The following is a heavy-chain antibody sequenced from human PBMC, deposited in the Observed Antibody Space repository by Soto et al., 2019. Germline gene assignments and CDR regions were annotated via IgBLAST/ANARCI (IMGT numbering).Heavy chain of an antibody. CDR1: GVSINSGAYY. V-gene: IGHV4-31*03. D-gene: IGHD3-22*01. J-gene: IGHJ3*02. CDR3: ARELSSYDNTGYKNDAFDI. Sequence: NPSETLSLTCKVSGVSINSGAYYWTWIRQHPVKGLEWIGYFYYTGSTSFNPSLKSRLSMSMDTSENQFSLTLHSVTAADTAVYYCARELSSYDNTGYKNDAFDIWGRGTLVTVSS. CDR2: FYYTGST.